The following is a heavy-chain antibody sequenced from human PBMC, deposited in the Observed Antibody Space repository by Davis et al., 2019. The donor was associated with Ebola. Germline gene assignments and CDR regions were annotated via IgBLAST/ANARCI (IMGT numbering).Heavy chain of an antibody. D-gene: IGHD4-11*01. J-gene: IGHJ4*02. CDR3: ARDTVTTGFDY. CDR2: IYTSGST. CDR1: GVSISTYY. Sequence: MPSETLSLTCTVSGVSISTYYWSWIRQPAGKGLEWIGRIYTSGSTNYNPSLKSRVTMSVDTSKNQFSLKLSSVTAAGTAVYYCARDTVTTGFDYWGQGTLVTVSS. V-gene: IGHV4-4*07.